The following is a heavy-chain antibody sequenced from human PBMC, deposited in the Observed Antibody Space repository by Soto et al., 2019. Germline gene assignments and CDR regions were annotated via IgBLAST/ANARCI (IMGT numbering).Heavy chain of an antibody. V-gene: IGHV3-72*01. CDR1: GFTFSDHY. D-gene: IGHD1-26*01. Sequence: EVQLVESGGGLVQPGGSQRLSCASSGFTFSDHYMDWVRQAPGKGLEWVGRIRNKANSYTTDYAASVKDRFTISRDDSKDSLYLQMNSLKTEDTAIYYCARDSGKGAYFDYWGHGTLATVSS. J-gene: IGHJ4*01. CDR3: ARDSGKGAYFDY. CDR2: IRNKANSYTT.